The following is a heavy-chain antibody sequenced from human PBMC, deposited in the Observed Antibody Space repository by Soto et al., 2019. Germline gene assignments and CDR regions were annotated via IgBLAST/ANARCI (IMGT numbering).Heavy chain of an antibody. CDR1: GGSISSSSYY. J-gene: IGHJ5*02. V-gene: IGHV4-39*01. D-gene: IGHD1-26*01. Sequence: SETLSLTCTVSGGSISSSSYYWGWIRQPPGKGLEWIGSIYYSGSTYYNPSLKSRVTISVDTSKNQFSLKLSSVTAADTAVYYCARLRLKEDVGNWFDPWGQGTLVTVSS. CDR2: IYYSGST. CDR3: ARLRLKEDVGNWFDP.